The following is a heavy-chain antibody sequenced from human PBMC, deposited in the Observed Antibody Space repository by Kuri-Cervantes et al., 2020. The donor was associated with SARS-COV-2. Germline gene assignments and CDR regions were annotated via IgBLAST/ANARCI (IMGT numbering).Heavy chain of an antibody. J-gene: IGHJ4*02. V-gene: IGHV3-23*01. CDR3: ASRSPNDSSGYYYFDY. CDR2: ISGSGGST. D-gene: IGHD3-22*01. Sequence: GESLKISCAASGFTFSSYAMSWVRQAPGKGLEWVSAISGSGGSTYYADSVKGRFTISRDNSKNTLYLQMNSLRAEDTAVYYCASRSPNDSSGYYYFDYWDQGTLVTVSS. CDR1: GFTFSSYA.